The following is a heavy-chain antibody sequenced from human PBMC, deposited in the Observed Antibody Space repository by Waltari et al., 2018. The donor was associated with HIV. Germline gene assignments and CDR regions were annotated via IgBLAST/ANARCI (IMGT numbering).Heavy chain of an antibody. CDR3: ARGGEMGAPYVGMDV. V-gene: IGHV1-8*01. D-gene: IGHD3-10*01. CDR2: MNPNSGNS. CDR1: GYPFSNYD. J-gene: IGHJ6*02. Sequence: QAQLVQSGAEVKRPGASVKVSCKAPGYPFSNYDFNWVRQATGQGLEWMGWMNPNSGNSGVVQKFQGRVTMTRDTSISTAYMELSSLGSEDTAVYYCARGGEMGAPYVGMDVWGQGTTVTVSS.